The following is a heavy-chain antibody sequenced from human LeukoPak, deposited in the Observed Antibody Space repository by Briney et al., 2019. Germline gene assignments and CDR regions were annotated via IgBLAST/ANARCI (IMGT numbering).Heavy chain of an antibody. CDR3: AKRSYGFSYYFDY. CDR1: GFTFSSFA. V-gene: IGHV3-23*01. J-gene: IGHJ4*02. D-gene: IGHD5-18*01. Sequence: GGSLRLSCAASGFTFSSFAMSWVRQAPGKGLEWVSTISGSGGSTYYADSVKGRFTISRDNSKNTLYLQMNSLRAEDTAVYYCAKRSYGFSYYFDYWGQGTLVTVSS. CDR2: ISGSGGST.